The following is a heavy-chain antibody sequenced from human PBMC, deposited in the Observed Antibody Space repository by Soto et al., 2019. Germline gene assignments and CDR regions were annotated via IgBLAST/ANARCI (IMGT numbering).Heavy chain of an antibody. V-gene: IGHV1-3*01. CDR3: VRGGSAIFDY. Sequence: QVQLVQSGAEVKKPGASVKVSCKASGYTLSSYALHWVRQGPGQRLEWMGWIDAGSSNTKYSQKFQGRVTITRDTSATTAYMELSSLRYEDTAVYFCVRGGSAIFDYWGQGTLVIVSS. CDR2: IDAGSSNT. CDR1: GYTLSSYA. J-gene: IGHJ4*02. D-gene: IGHD2-2*01.